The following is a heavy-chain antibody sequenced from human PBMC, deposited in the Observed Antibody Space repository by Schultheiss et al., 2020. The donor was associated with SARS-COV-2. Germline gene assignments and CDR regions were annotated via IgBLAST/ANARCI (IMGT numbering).Heavy chain of an antibody. J-gene: IGHJ6*02. CDR3: ARISNIGGYYYGMDV. CDR2: IYWNDDK. Sequence: SGPTLVKPTQTLTLTCTFSGFSLSNARMGVSWIRQPPGKALEWLALIYWNDDKRYSPSLKSRLTITKDTSKNQVVLTMTNMDPVDTATYYCARISNIGGYYYGMDVWGQGTTVTVSS. V-gene: IGHV2-5*01. D-gene: IGHD2/OR15-2a*01. CDR1: GFSLSNARMG.